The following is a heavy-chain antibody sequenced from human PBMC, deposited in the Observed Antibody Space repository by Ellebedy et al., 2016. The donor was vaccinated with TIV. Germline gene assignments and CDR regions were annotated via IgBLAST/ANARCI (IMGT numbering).Heavy chain of an antibody. Sequence: GESLKISCKASGYTFSNYWIGWVRQMPGKGLEWMGIIFPDDFETIYSPSFQGQVTISADKTINTAYLQWSGLKASDTAMYYCARAFDYGGNPDYWGQGTLVTVSS. CDR2: IFPDDFET. J-gene: IGHJ4*02. CDR1: GYTFSNYW. D-gene: IGHD4-23*01. V-gene: IGHV5-51*01. CDR3: ARAFDYGGNPDY.